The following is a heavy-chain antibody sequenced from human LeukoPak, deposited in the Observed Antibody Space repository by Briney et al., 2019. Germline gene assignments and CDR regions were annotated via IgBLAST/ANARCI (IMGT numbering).Heavy chain of an antibody. CDR2: ISPGGDIT. J-gene: IGHJ4*02. D-gene: IGHD5-18*01. CDR1: GFTVSSNY. V-gene: IGHV3-23*01. Sequence: QSGGSLRLSCAASGFTVSSNYMSWVRQAPGKGLERVSGISPGGDITYYAESVKGRFFISRDNSKNTVILQMHSLRAEDTAIYYCAKDDGWIQFNSWGQGTLVTVSS. CDR3: AKDDGWIQFNS.